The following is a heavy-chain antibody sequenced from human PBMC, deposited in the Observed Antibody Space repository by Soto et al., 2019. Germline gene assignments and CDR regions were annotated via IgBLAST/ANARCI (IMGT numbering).Heavy chain of an antibody. CDR2: IKQDGSEK. CDR3: TRDSSGWQANYYMDV. D-gene: IGHD6-19*01. Sequence: GGSLRLSCAASGFTFSSYWMSWVRQAPGKGLEWVANIKQDGSEKYYVDSVKGRFTISRDNAKNSLYPQMNSLRAEDTAVYYCTRDSSGWQANYYMDVWGKGTTVTVSS. CDR1: GFTFSSYW. V-gene: IGHV3-7*01. J-gene: IGHJ6*03.